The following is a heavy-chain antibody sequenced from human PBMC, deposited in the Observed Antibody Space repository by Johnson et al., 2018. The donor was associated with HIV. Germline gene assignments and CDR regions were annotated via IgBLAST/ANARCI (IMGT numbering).Heavy chain of an antibody. V-gene: IGHV3-30-3*01. CDR3: ARDQSWDDYVWGSPRADAFDI. CDR1: GFTFSSYA. J-gene: IGHJ3*02. Sequence: QVQLVESGGGVVQPGRSLRLSCAASGFTFSSYAMHWVRKAPGKGLEWVAVISYDGSNKYYADSVKGRFTISRDNSKNTLYLQMNSLRAEDTAVYYCARDQSWDDYVWGSPRADAFDIWGQGTMVTVSS. CDR2: ISYDGSNK. D-gene: IGHD3-16*01.